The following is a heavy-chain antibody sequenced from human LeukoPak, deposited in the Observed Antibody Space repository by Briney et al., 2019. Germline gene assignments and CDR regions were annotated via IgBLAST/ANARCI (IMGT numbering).Heavy chain of an antibody. V-gene: IGHV3-21*01. CDR1: GFTFSSYS. CDR3: ARDPYYYDSSGYPGGY. CDR2: ISSSSSYI. J-gene: IGHJ4*02. Sequence: PGGSLRLSCAASGFTFSSYSMNRVRQAPGKGLEWVSSISSSSSYIYYADTVKGRFTISRDNAKNSLYLQMNSLRAEDAAVYYCARDPYYYDSSGYPGGYWGQGTLVTVSS. D-gene: IGHD3-22*01.